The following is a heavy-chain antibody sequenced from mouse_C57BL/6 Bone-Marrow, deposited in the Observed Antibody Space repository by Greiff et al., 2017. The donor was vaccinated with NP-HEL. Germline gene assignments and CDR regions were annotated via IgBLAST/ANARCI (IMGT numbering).Heavy chain of an antibody. D-gene: IGHD1-1*01. CDR2: INPNNGGT. V-gene: IGHV1-18*01. J-gene: IGHJ1*03. Sequence: VQLKQSGPELVKPGASVKIPCKASGYTFTDYNMDWVKQSHGKSLEWIGDINPNNGGTIYNQKFKGKATLTVDKSSSTAYMELRSLTSEDTAVYYCARTTVVATHWYFDVWGTGTTVTVSS. CDR1: GYTFTDYN. CDR3: ARTTVVATHWYFDV.